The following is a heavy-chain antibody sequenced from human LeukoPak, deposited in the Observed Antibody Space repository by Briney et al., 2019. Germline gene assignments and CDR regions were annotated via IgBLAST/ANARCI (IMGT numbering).Heavy chain of an antibody. J-gene: IGHJ4*02. D-gene: IGHD5-18*01. V-gene: IGHV5-51*01. CDR2: IDPSDSET. CDR1: GYSVTSYW. Sequence: GESLKISCKASGYSVTSYWIGWVRPMPGKGLEWMGIIDPSDSETRYTPSFQGQVTISVDKSLTTADLQWNSLKASDTAMYYCARQTAMGRSGDYWGQGTLVTVSS. CDR3: ARQTAMGRSGDY.